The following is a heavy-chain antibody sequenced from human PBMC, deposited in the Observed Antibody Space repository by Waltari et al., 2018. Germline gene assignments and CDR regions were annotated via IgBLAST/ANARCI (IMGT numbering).Heavy chain of an antibody. CDR3: ARLGPSSRWYDF. J-gene: IGHJ4*02. V-gene: IGHV4-38-2*01. CDR1: GYSISSGFF. D-gene: IGHD6-13*01. Sequence: QVELQESGPGLVKTSETLSLTCAVSGYSISSGFFWGWLRQPPGKGLDWIGKAYYGGTTYYNASLRSRVTISIDTSKNHISLKLRSVTAADTAVYYCARLGPSSRWYDFWGRGTLVTVSS. CDR2: AYYGGTT.